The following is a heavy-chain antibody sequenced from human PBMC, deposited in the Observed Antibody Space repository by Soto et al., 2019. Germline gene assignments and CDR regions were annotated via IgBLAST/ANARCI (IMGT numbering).Heavy chain of an antibody. V-gene: IGHV4-30-2*01. CDR1: GGSISSGGYS. J-gene: IGHJ4*02. CDR3: ARGQYYYDSSGYGQFDY. Sequence: SETLSLTCAVSGGSISSGGYSWSWIRQPPGKGLEWIGYIYHSGSTYYNPSLKSRVTISVDRSKNQFSLKLSSVTAADTAVYYCARGQYYYDSSGYGQFDYWGQGTLVTVSS. D-gene: IGHD3-22*01. CDR2: IYHSGST.